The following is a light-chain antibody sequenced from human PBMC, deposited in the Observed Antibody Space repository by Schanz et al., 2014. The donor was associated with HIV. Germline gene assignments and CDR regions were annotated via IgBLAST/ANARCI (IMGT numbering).Light chain of an antibody. V-gene: IGLV2-14*03. CDR1: SSDVGGSDS. Sequence: QSALTQPASVSGSPGQSITISCTGTSSDVGGSDSVSWFQQNPGKAPRLLIYDVTNRPSGVSNRFSGSKSGNTASLTISGLQAEDEADYYCSSFAGSNIPWVFGGGTKLTVL. CDR2: DVT. CDR3: SSFAGSNIPWV. J-gene: IGLJ3*02.